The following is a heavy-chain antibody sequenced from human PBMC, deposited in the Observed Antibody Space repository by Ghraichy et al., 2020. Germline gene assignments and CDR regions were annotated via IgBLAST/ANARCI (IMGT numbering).Heavy chain of an antibody. V-gene: IGHV3-23*01. CDR3: AKRAPNYYDSSGYYFDY. CDR1: GFTFSSYA. J-gene: IGHJ4*02. D-gene: IGHD3-22*01. Sequence: GESLNISCAASGFTFSSYAMSWVRQAPGKGLEWVSAISGSGGSTYYADSVKGRFTISRDNSKNTLYLQMNSLRAEDTAVYYCAKRAPNYYDSSGYYFDYWGQGTLVTVSS. CDR2: ISGSGGST.